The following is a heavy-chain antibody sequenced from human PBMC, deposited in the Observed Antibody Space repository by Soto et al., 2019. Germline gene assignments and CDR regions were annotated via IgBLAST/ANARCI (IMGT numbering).Heavy chain of an antibody. D-gene: IGHD1-26*01. V-gene: IGHV2-26*01. CDR2: IFSDDEK. CDR3: ARKVILGRLDRYYFDH. J-gene: IGHJ4*02. Sequence: QVTLKESGPVLVKPTETLTLTCTVSGFSLTNARMGVSWIRQPPGKALEWLAHIFSDDEKSYSTSLKSRLTLAKDTSNSQVVLTMTNMDPVDTATYYCARKVILGRLDRYYFDHWGQGTLVTVSS. CDR1: GFSLTNARMG.